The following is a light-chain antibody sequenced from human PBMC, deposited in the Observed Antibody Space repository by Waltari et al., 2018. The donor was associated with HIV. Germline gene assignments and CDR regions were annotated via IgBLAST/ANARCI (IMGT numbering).Light chain of an antibody. Sequence: EVVLTQSPGTLSLSPGQRATLSCRASQRVSSTFLAWYQQTPGPAPRLLLSSSSNPPTGIPERCSGSGSGTDFTLTISRLEPEDFANYYCQQSYSNPLTFGPGTKVDVK. V-gene: IGKV3-20*01. CDR3: QQSYSNPLT. CDR1: QRVSSTF. J-gene: IGKJ3*01. CDR2: SSS.